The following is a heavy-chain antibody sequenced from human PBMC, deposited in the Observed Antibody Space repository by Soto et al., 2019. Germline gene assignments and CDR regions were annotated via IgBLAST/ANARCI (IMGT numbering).Heavy chain of an antibody. Sequence: PGGSLRLSCAASGFTFSSYAMSWVRQAPGKGLEWVSAISGSGGSTYYADSVKGRFTISRDNSKNTLYLQMNSLRAEDTAVYYCATSSYYYDSSGWDAFDIWGQGTMVTVSS. CDR1: GFTFSSYA. CDR2: ISGSGGST. D-gene: IGHD3-22*01. CDR3: ATSSYYYDSSGWDAFDI. V-gene: IGHV3-23*01. J-gene: IGHJ3*02.